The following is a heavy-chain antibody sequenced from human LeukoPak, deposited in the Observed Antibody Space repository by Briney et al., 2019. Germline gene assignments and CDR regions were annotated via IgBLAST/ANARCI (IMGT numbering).Heavy chain of an antibody. CDR2: IYYSGST. Sequence: SETLSLTCTVSGGSISSSSYYWGWIRQPPGKGLEWIGSIYYSGSTYYNPSLKSRVTMSVDTSTNQFSLKLTSVTAADTAVYYCARRGSWEEDDYFDNWGQGRLVIVSS. CDR3: ARRGSWEEDDYFDN. J-gene: IGHJ4*02. V-gene: IGHV4-39*01. D-gene: IGHD1-26*01. CDR1: GGSISSSSYY.